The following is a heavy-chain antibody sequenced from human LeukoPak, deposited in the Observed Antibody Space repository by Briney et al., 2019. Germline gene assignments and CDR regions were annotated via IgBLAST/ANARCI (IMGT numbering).Heavy chain of an antibody. J-gene: IGHJ3*02. D-gene: IGHD2-15*01. Sequence: VASVKVSCTASGYTFTGYYMHWVRQAPGQGLEWMGWISTYNGNTHYAQTFQGRVTMTTDTSTSTAYMEVTSLRSDDTAVYYCARGILGYCSGGSCYLFDAFDIWGQGTMVTVSS. CDR1: GYTFTGYY. V-gene: IGHV1-18*04. CDR2: ISTYNGNT. CDR3: ARGILGYCSGGSCYLFDAFDI.